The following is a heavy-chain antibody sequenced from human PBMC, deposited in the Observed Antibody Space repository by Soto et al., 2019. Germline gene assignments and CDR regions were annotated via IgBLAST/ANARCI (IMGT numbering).Heavy chain of an antibody. V-gene: IGHV3-30*18. Sequence: GGSLRLSCAASGFTFSSYGMHWVRQAPGKGLEWVAVISYDGSNKYYADSVKGRFTISRDNSKNTLYLQMNSLRAEDTAVYYCAKGYYDSSGPTQYWGQGTLVTVPS. CDR2: ISYDGSNK. CDR3: AKGYYDSSGPTQY. CDR1: GFTFSSYG. D-gene: IGHD3-22*01. J-gene: IGHJ4*02.